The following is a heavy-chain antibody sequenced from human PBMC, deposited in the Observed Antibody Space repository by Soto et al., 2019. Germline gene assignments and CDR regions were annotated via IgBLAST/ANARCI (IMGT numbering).Heavy chain of an antibody. CDR2: ISYDGSNK. CDR3: AKDQGHCSSTSCPDFDY. V-gene: IGHV3-30*18. J-gene: IGHJ4*02. Sequence: GGSLRLSCAASGFTFSSYGMHWVRQAPGKGLEWVAVISYDGSNKYYADSVKGRFTISRDNSKNTLYLQMNSLRAEDTAVYYCAKDQGHCSSTSCPDFDYWGQGTLVTVSS. D-gene: IGHD2-2*01. CDR1: GFTFSSYG.